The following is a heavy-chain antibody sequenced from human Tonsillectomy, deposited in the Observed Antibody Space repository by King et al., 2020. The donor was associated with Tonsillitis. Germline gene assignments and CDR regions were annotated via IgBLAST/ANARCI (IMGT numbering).Heavy chain of an antibody. Sequence: QLVQSGAEVKKPGASVKVSCKASGYTFTSYYMHWVRQAPGQGLEWMGIINPSGGSPSYAQKFQGRVTMTRDTSTSTVYMELRSLGSEDTAVYYCARDQTGYYDSSGYDYWGQGTLVTVSS. J-gene: IGHJ4*02. CDR1: GYTFTSYY. CDR2: INPSGGSP. D-gene: IGHD3-22*01. V-gene: IGHV1-46*01. CDR3: ARDQTGYYDSSGYDY.